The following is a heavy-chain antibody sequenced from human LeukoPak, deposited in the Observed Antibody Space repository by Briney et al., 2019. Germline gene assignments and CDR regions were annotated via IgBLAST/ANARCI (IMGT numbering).Heavy chain of an antibody. D-gene: IGHD1-7*01. Sequence: ASVKVSCKASGYTFTSYYMHWVRQAPGQGLEWMGWISAYNGNTNYAQKLQGRVTMTTDTSTSTAYMVLRSLRSDDTAVYYCARVFRSNYDYGGQGTLVTVSS. V-gene: IGHV1-18*04. CDR1: GYTFTSYY. CDR2: ISAYNGNT. CDR3: ARVFRSNYDY. J-gene: IGHJ4*02.